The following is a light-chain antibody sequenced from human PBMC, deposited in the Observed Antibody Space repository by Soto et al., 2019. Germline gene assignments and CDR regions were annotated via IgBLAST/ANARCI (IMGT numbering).Light chain of an antibody. Sequence: SYELTQPPSVSVAPGKTARITCGGINIGSKHVHWYQQKPGQAPVLVIYYDTDRPSGIPERFSGSNSGNTATLTISRVEAGDEADYSCHVWDSSRDHPLFGGGTKLTVL. J-gene: IGLJ2*01. CDR3: HVWDSSRDHPL. CDR1: NIGSKH. V-gene: IGLV3-21*04. CDR2: YDT.